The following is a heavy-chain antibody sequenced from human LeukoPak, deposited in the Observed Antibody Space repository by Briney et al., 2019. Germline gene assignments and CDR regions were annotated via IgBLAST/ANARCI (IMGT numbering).Heavy chain of an antibody. CDR3: ARTYYDFWSGSPGPYYFDY. V-gene: IGHV4-59*01. Sequence: SETLSLTCTVPDGSISGSYWSWIRQPPGEGLEWIGGLHNSGSTLYNLSLKSRVTISVDTSKNQLSLKLTSLTAADTAVYYCARTYYDFWSGSPGPYYFDYWGQGTLVTVSS. CDR1: DGSISGSY. D-gene: IGHD3-3*01. CDR2: LHNSGST. J-gene: IGHJ4*02.